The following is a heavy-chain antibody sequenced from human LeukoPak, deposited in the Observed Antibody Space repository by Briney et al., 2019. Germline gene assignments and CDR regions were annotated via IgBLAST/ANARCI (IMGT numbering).Heavy chain of an antibody. D-gene: IGHD6-19*01. Sequence: ASVNVSCKASEGTFSSYAISWVRQAPGQGLEWMGGIIPIFGTANYAQKFQGRVTITADESTSTAYMELSSLRSEDTAVYYCGISSGSPLLFDYWGQGTLVTVSS. CDR1: EGTFSSYA. J-gene: IGHJ4*02. V-gene: IGHV1-69*13. CDR2: IIPIFGTA. CDR3: GISSGSPLLFDY.